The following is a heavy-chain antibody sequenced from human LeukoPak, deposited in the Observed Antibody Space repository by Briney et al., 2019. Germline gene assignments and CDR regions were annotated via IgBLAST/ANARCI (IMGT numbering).Heavy chain of an antibody. D-gene: IGHD6-19*01. CDR3: ARDSSGWNGAFDI. CDR2: IIPIFGTA. CDR1: GYTFTSYY. V-gene: IGHV1-69*13. Sequence: ASVKVSCKASGYTFTSYYMHWVRQAPGQGLEWMGGIIPIFGTANYAQKFQGRVTITADESTSTAYMELSSLRSEDTAVYYCARDSSGWNGAFDIWGQGTMVTVSS. J-gene: IGHJ3*02.